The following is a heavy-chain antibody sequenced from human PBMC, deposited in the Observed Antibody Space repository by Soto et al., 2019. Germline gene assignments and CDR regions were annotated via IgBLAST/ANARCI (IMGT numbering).Heavy chain of an antibody. CDR2: ITSAGNT. CDR3: LEHLGY. Sequence: EVQLVESGGGLVQPGGSLRLSCAASGLTGRSNYMTWVRQAPGKGLEWVSTITSAGNTKYAGSVRGRFSISRDNSKNTVSLQMNRLRDEDTAVYYCLEHLGYLGQGTLVIVSS. J-gene: IGHJ4*02. D-gene: IGHD3-3*02. V-gene: IGHV3-66*01. CDR1: GLTGRSNY.